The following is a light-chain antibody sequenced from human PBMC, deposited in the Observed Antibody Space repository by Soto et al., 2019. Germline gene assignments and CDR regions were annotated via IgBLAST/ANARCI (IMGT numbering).Light chain of an antibody. V-gene: IGKV1-39*01. CDR1: QGISTY. J-gene: IGKJ1*01. Sequence: DIQMTQSPSSLSASVGDRVTITCRASQGISTYLNWYQQKPGKAPKLLIYAASSLQSGVPSRFSGSGSETDFTLTISSLQPEDFATYSCQHSTTWTFGQGTKVYIK. CDR3: QHSTTWT. CDR2: AAS.